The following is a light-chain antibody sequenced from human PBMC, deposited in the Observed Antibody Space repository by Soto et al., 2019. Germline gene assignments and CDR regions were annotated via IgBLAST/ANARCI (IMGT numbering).Light chain of an antibody. CDR2: AAS. J-gene: IGKJ4*01. V-gene: IGKV1-27*01. CDR1: RAIANY. Sequence: DIRMPQSPSSLSASVGERVTLPSRASRAIANYLAWYQQKPGKVPKLLIYAASTLQSGVPSRFSGSGSGTDFTLTISSLQPEDVATYYCQKYNSAPLTFGGGTKVEIK. CDR3: QKYNSAPLT.